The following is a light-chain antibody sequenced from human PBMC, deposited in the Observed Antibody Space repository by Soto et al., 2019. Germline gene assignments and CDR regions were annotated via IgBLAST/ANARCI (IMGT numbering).Light chain of an antibody. Sequence: AIQLTQSPSSLSASVGDRVTITCRASQGISSALAWYQQKPVKSPNLLIYAASSLQSGVPSRFSGSGSGTDFNLTISSLQPEDFATYYCQQFNSYPRTFGQGTKLEIK. V-gene: IGKV1-13*02. CDR2: AAS. CDR1: QGISSA. CDR3: QQFNSYPRT. J-gene: IGKJ2*01.